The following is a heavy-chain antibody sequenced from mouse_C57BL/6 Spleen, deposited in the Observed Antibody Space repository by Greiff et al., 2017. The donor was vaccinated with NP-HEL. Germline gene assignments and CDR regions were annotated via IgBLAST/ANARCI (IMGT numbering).Heavy chain of an antibody. J-gene: IGHJ4*01. CDR3: AREGDSSGYRYYAMDY. CDR1: GYSFTDYN. CDR2: INPNYGTT. D-gene: IGHD3-2*02. V-gene: IGHV1-39*01. Sequence: EVKLQESGPELVKPGASVKISCKASGYSFTDYNMNWVKQSNGKSLEWIGVINPNYGTTRYNKKFKGKATLTVDQSSSTAYMQLNSLTTDDSAVYYCAREGDSSGYRYYAMDYWGQGTSVTVSS.